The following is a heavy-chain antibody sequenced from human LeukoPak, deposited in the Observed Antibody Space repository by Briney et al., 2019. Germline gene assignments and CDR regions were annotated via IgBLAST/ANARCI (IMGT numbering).Heavy chain of an antibody. V-gene: IGHV3-21*01. J-gene: IGHJ4*02. D-gene: IGHD6-13*01. CDR3: ARDSSPYSSSPLDY. CDR1: GFTFSSYS. Sequence: NPGGSLRLSCAASGFTFSSYSMNWVRQAPGKGLEWVSFISSSSSYIYYADSVKGRFTISRDNAKNSLYLQMNSLRAEDTAVYYCARDSSPYSSSPLDYWGQGTLVTVSS. CDR2: ISSSSSYI.